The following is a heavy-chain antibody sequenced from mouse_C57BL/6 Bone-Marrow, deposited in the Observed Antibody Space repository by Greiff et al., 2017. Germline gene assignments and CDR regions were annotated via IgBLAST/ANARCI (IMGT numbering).Heavy chain of an antibody. J-gene: IGHJ2*01. D-gene: IGHD2-4*01. V-gene: IGHV1-5*01. CDR2: IYPGNSDT. CDR1: GYTFTSYW. CDR3: TRDYLYYFDY. Sequence: VHVKQSGTVLARPGASVKMSCKTSGYTFTSYWMHWVKQRPGQGLEWIGAIYPGNSDTSYNQTFKGKAKLTAVTSASTAYMALSSLTNEDSAVYYCTRDYLYYFDYWGQGTTLTVSS.